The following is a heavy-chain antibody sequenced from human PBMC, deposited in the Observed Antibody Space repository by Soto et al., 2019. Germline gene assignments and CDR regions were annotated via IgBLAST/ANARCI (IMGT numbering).Heavy chain of an antibody. Sequence: ASVKVSCKASGGTFSSYAISWVRQAPGQGLEWMGGIIPIFGTANYAQKFQGRVTITADESTSTAYMELSSLRSEDTAVYYCARLTTVTTNDYGMDVWGQGTTVTVSS. CDR1: GGTFSSYA. CDR3: ARLTTVTTNDYGMDV. V-gene: IGHV1-69*13. D-gene: IGHD4-17*01. J-gene: IGHJ6*02. CDR2: IIPIFGTA.